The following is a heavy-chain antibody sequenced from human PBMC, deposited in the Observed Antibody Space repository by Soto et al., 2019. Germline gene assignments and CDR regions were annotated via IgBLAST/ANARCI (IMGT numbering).Heavy chain of an antibody. D-gene: IGHD4-17*01. CDR2: ISDDGSTK. CDR1: GFIFSSYP. J-gene: IGHJ5*02. V-gene: IGHV3-30-3*01. CDR3: TRADVTVTLSVFDP. Sequence: QVQLVESGGGVVQPGRSLRLSCAASGFIFSSYPMHWVRQAPGKGLEWVAVISDDGSTKYYADSVKGRFTISRDNSKNKLYMQMNSVSAEDTAVYYCTRADVTVTLSVFDPWGQGTLVTVSS.